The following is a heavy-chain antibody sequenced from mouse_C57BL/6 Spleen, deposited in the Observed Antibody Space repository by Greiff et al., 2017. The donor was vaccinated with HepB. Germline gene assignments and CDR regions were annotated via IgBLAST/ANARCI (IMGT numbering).Heavy chain of an antibody. V-gene: IGHV1-82*01. CDR1: GYAFSSSW. CDR2: IYPGDGDT. D-gene: IGHD1-1*01. CDR3: ARGYYGSSHYFDY. J-gene: IGHJ2*01. Sequence: VKLMESGPELVKPGASVKISCKASGYAFSSSWMNWVKQRPGKGLEWIGRIYPGDGDTNYNGKFKGKATLTADKSSSTAYMQLSSLTSEDSAVYFCARGYYGSSHYFDYWGQGTTLTVSP.